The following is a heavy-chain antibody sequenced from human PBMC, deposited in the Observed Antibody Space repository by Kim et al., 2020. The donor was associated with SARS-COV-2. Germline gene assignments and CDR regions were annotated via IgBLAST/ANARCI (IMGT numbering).Heavy chain of an antibody. V-gene: IGHV4-34*01. J-gene: IGHJ5*02. CDR2: INHSGST. CDR1: GGSFSGYY. D-gene: IGHD3-10*01. CDR3: ARIGIDGSGSYYFLDWFDP. Sequence: SETLSLTCAVYGGSFSGYYWSWIRQPPGKGLEWIGEINHSGSTNYNPSLKSRVTISVDTSKNQFSLKLSSVTAADTAVYYCARIGIDGSGSYYFLDWFDP.